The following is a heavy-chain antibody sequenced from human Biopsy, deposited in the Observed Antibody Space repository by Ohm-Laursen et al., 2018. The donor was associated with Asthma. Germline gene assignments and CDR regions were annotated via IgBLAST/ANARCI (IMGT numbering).Heavy chain of an antibody. CDR1: GGSFSGYY. Sequence: LSLTCSVYGGSFSGYYMSWIRQAPGKGLEWISYINGKSNSIEYADSVKGRFTISRDNAKNSLYLQMNSLRAEDTAVYYCARDSYSSGLYDDFESWGQGTLVTVSS. V-gene: IGHV3-11*01. J-gene: IGHJ4*02. CDR2: INGKSNSI. D-gene: IGHD6-19*01. CDR3: ARDSYSSGLYDDFES.